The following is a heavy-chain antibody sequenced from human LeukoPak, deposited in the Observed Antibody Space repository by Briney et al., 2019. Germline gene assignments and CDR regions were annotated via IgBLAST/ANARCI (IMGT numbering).Heavy chain of an antibody. Sequence: GGSLRLSCAASGFTFSSYAMSWVRQAPGKGLEWVSAISGSGGSTYYADSVKGRFTISRDNSKNTLYLQMNSLGAEDTAVYYCAKDNVYYYGSSGPWHDYWGQGTLVTVSS. CDR1: GFTFSSYA. D-gene: IGHD3-10*01. J-gene: IGHJ4*02. CDR2: ISGSGGST. CDR3: AKDNVYYYGSSGPWHDY. V-gene: IGHV3-23*01.